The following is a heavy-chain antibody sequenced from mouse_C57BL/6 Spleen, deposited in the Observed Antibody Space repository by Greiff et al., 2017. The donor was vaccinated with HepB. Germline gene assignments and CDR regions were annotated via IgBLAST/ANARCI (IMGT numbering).Heavy chain of an antibody. J-gene: IGHJ2*01. V-gene: IGHV1-82*01. D-gene: IGHD1-1*01. CDR1: GYAFSSSW. CDR3: ARVNYYDGVYFYY. Sequence: QVQLQQSGPELVKPGASVKISCKASGYAFSSSWMNWVKQRPGKGLEWIGRIYPGDGDTNYNGKFKGKATLTADKSSSTAYMQLSSLTSEDSAVYFCARVNYYDGVYFYYWGQGTTLTVSS. CDR2: IYPGDGDT.